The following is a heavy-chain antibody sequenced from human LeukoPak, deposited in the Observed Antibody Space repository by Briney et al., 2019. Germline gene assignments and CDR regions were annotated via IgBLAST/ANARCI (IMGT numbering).Heavy chain of an antibody. CDR1: GYSLTSYW. J-gene: IGHJ4*02. CDR2: IYPGYSDT. Sequence: PGESLKISCKGSGYSLTSYWIGWVRQMPGKGLECIGIIYPGYSDTRYSPSFQGQVTISADKSISTGYMQWSSLKASDTAMYYCARRDSSGCFDYWGQGTLVTVSS. D-gene: IGHD3-22*01. CDR3: ARRDSSGCFDY. V-gene: IGHV5-51*01.